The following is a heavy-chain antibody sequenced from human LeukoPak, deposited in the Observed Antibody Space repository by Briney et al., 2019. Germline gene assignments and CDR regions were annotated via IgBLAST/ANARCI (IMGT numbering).Heavy chain of an antibody. CDR1: GFTFGSYA. J-gene: IGHJ6*02. CDR3: ARDLEAPWIQLWATYYYYGMDV. V-gene: IGHV3-30*04. D-gene: IGHD5-18*01. CDR2: ISYDGSNK. Sequence: GGSLRLSCAASGFTFGSYAMSWVRQAPGKGLEWVAVISYDGSNKHYADSVKGRFTISRDNSKNTLYLQMNSLRAEDTAVYYCARDLEAPWIQLWATYYYYGMDVWGQGTTVTVSS.